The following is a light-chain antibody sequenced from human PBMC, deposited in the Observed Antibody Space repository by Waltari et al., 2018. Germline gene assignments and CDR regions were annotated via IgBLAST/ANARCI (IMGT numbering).Light chain of an antibody. Sequence: EVVLTQSPGTLSLSPGEGATLACRASQTVGRSFLAWYQHKPGQAPRLLIYGASNRATGIPDRFSASGAGRDFTLTISRLEPEDFAVYYCQQYGASPWAFGQGTKVEIK. CDR3: QQYGASPWA. V-gene: IGKV3-20*01. CDR2: GAS. CDR1: QTVGRSF. J-gene: IGKJ1*01.